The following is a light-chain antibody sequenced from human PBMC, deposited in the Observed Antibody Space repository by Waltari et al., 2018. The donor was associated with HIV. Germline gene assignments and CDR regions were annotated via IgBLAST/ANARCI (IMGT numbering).Light chain of an antibody. CDR3: QQYSSAPWT. V-gene: IGKV3-20*01. CDR2: GAS. CDR1: QSISSNY. Sequence: IVLTQSPGTLSLSPGERATLSCRASQSISSNYLAWYQKTPGQAPRLLIYGASNRATGIPDRFSGSGSGTDFTLTISRLETEDFAVFYCQQYSSAPWTFGQGTKVE. J-gene: IGKJ1*01.